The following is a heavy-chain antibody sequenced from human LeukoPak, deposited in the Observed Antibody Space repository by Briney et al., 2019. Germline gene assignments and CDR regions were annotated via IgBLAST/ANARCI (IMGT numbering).Heavy chain of an antibody. CDR2: ISSSSSYI. CDR3: ARPQDIVVVVAALDY. CDR1: GFTFSSYS. V-gene: IGHV3-21*01. Sequence: KPGGSLRLSCAASGFTFSSYSMNWVRKAPGKGLEWVSSISSSSSYIYYTDSVKGRFTISRDNAKNSLYLQMNSLRAEDTAVYYCARPQDIVVVVAALDYWGQGTLVTVSS. D-gene: IGHD2-15*01. J-gene: IGHJ4*02.